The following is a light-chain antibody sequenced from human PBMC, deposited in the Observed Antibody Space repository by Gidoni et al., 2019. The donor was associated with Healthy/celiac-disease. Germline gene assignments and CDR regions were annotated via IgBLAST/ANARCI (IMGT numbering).Light chain of an antibody. CDR3: QVWDSSTVV. Sequence: SYELTQPLSVSVALGQTARITSGGNNIGSQNVTWYQQTPGQAPVLVIYRDSNRPSGIPERFSGSNSGNTATLTISRAQAGDEADYYCQVWDSSTVVFGGGTKLTVL. V-gene: IGLV3-9*01. CDR1: NIGSQN. J-gene: IGLJ2*01. CDR2: RDS.